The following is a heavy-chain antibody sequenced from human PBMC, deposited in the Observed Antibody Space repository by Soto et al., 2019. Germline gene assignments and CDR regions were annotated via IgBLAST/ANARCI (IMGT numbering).Heavy chain of an antibody. CDR3: ANSEDIAVAGTYYFDY. V-gene: IGHV3-23*01. Sequence: GGSLRLSCAASGFTFSSYAMSWVRQAPGKGLEWVSAISGSGGSTYYADSVKGRFTISRDNSKNTLYLQMNSLRAEDTAVYYCANSEDIAVAGTYYFDYWGQGTPVTVSS. CDR1: GFTFSSYA. D-gene: IGHD6-19*01. CDR2: ISGSGGST. J-gene: IGHJ4*02.